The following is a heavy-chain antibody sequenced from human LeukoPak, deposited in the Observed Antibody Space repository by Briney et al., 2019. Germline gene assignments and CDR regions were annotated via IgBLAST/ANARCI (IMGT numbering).Heavy chain of an antibody. V-gene: IGHV4-59*01. Sequence: PSETLSLTCTVSGGSLSSYYWSWIRKPPGTGLEWIGYIYYSGSTNYNPSLKSRVTISVDTSKNQFSLKLSSVTAADTAVYYCARGDYDILTGLRDNWFDPWGQGTLVAVSS. J-gene: IGHJ5*02. D-gene: IGHD3-9*01. CDR3: ARGDYDILTGLRDNWFDP. CDR2: IYYSGST. CDR1: GGSLSSYY.